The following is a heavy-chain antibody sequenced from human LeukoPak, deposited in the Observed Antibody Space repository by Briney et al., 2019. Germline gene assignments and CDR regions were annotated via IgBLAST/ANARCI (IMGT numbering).Heavy chain of an antibody. D-gene: IGHD1-1*01. V-gene: IGHV1-18*01. Sequence: GASVKVSCKASGYNFSAYGMTWVRQALGQGLEWMGWVTSDNRDTKYAPKFQGRVTMTTDMSSTTAYMELRSLRSDDTAVYYCARGSHEYWNDYWGQGTLVTVSS. J-gene: IGHJ4*02. CDR1: GYNFSAYG. CDR2: VTSDNRDT. CDR3: ARGSHEYWNDY.